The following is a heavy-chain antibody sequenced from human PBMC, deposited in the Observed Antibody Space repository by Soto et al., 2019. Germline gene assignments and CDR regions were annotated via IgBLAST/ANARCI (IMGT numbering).Heavy chain of an antibody. J-gene: IGHJ4*02. V-gene: IGHV1-3*01. CDR3: ARVRRDGYNYYFDY. CDR1: GYTFTSYA. CDR2: INAGNGNT. Sequence: ASVKVSCKASGYTFTSYAMHWVRQAPGQRLEWMGWINAGNGNTKYSQKFQGRVTITRDTSASTAYMELSSLRSEDTAVYYCARVRRDGYNYYFDYWGQGTLVTISS. D-gene: IGHD1-1*01.